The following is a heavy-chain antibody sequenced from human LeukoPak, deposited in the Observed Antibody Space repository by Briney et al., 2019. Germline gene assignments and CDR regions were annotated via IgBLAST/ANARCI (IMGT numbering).Heavy chain of an antibody. Sequence: AASVKVSCKASGYTFTSYDINWVRQATGQGLEWMGWMNPNSGNTGYAQKFQGRVTMTRNTSISTAYMELSSLRSEDTAVYYCARVMDQLLWISGMDVWGQGTTVTVSS. CDR3: ARVMDQLLWISGMDV. V-gene: IGHV1-8*01. J-gene: IGHJ6*02. CDR2: MNPNSGNT. D-gene: IGHD2-2*01. CDR1: GYTFTSYD.